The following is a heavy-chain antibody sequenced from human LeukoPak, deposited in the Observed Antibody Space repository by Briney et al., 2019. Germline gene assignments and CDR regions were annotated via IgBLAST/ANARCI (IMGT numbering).Heavy chain of an antibody. V-gene: IGHV3-66*01. CDR3: ARAEVQYCSSTSCYCDY. CDR2: IYSGGST. D-gene: IGHD2-2*01. J-gene: IGHJ4*02. Sequence: GGSLRLSCAASGFTVSSNYMSWVRQAPGKGLEWVSVIYSGGSTYYADSVKGRFTISRDNSKNTLYLQMNSLRAEDTAVYYCARAEVQYCSSTSCYCDYWGQGTLVTVSS. CDR1: GFTVSSNY.